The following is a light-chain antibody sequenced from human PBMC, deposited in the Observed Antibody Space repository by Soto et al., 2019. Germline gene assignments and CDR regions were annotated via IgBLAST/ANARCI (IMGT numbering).Light chain of an antibody. J-gene: IGLJ2*01. CDR1: NSNIGSNS. CDR2: SNY. Sequence: QSVLTQPPSASGTPGQRVTVSCSGSNSNIGSNSVSWYRQVPGTAPKLLIYSNYQRPPGVPDRFSGSKSGTSASLAISGLQSEDEAYYYCAAWDDSLSGLVFGAGTKLTVL. V-gene: IGLV1-44*01. CDR3: AAWDDSLSGLV.